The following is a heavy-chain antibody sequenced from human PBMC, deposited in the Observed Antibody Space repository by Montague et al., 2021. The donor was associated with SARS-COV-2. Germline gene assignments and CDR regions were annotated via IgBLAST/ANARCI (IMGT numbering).Heavy chain of an antibody. J-gene: IGHJ5*02. CDR3: AREGYCSVGTCYSSGPNWFDP. CDR1: GASFSNYY. V-gene: IGHV4-59*01. D-gene: IGHD2-15*01. Sequence: SETLSLTCTVSGASFSNYYWSWIRQPPGKGLEWIGYIYYTGTTNYNPSLKSRVTISVDTSKTQFSLKLTSVTAADTAVYYCAREGYCSVGTCYSSGPNWFDPRGQGTLVTVSS. CDR2: IYYTGTT.